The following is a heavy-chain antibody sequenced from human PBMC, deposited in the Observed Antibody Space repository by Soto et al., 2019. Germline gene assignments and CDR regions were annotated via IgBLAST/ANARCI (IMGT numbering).Heavy chain of an antibody. CDR3: TSTYCSSTSCYDY. Sequence: GESLKISCAASGFTFSNAWMSWVRQAPGKGLEWVGRIKSKTDGGTTDYAAPVKGRFTISRDDSKNTLYLQMNSLKTEDTAVYYCTSTYCSSTSCYDYWGQGTLVTVSS. J-gene: IGHJ4*02. CDR1: GFTFSNAW. D-gene: IGHD2-2*01. V-gene: IGHV3-15*01. CDR2: IKSKTDGGTT.